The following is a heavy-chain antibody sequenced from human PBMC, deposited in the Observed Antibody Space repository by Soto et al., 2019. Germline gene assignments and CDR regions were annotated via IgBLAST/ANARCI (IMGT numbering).Heavy chain of an antibody. CDR2: VSGSGTT. CDR1: GYTFNSHE. CDR3: ARGGIH. V-gene: IGHV3-48*03. D-gene: IGHD6-13*01. J-gene: IGHJ4*02. Sequence: HPVGSLRLSCVASGYTFNSHEMNWIRQTPGKRLEWISSVSGSGTTKYADSVEGRFTISRDNAHKSIYLQMNSLRVEDTGVYYCARGGIHWGQGALVTVFS.